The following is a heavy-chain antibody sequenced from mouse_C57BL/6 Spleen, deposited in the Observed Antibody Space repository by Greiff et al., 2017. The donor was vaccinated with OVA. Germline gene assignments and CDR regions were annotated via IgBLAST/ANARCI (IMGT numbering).Heavy chain of an antibody. J-gene: IGHJ2*01. CDR1: GYTFTSYW. D-gene: IGHD2-4*01. V-gene: IGHV1-61*01. Sequence: QVQLKQPGAELVRPGSSVKLSCKASGYTFTSYWMDWVKQRPGQGLEWIGNIYPSDSETHYNQKFKDKATLTVDKSSSTAYMQLSSLTSEDSAVYYCARGIYYDHYFDYWGQGTTLTVSS. CDR2: IYPSDSET. CDR3: ARGIYYDHYFDY.